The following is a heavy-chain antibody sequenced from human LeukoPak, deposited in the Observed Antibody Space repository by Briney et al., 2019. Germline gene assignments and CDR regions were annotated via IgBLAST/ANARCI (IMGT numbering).Heavy chain of an antibody. CDR1: GFTFSRYA. CDR2: ISSTGANT. D-gene: IGHD4-11*01. Sequence: GGSLRLSCAASGFTFSRYAMSWVRQSPEKGLEWVSGISSTGANTYYADSVKGRFTISRDNSKNTLFLQMDSLRVEDTALYYCAKDYSDYVDYWGQGTLVTVSS. J-gene: IGHJ4*02. CDR3: AKDYSDYVDY. V-gene: IGHV3-23*01.